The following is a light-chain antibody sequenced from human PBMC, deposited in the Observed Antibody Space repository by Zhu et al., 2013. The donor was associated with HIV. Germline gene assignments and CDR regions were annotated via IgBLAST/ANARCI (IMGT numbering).Light chain of an antibody. CDR1: QTISNY. CDR3: HQSFNSPLT. CDR2: AAV. Sequence: DIQMTQSPSSLSASVGDRVTISCRASQTISNYLNWYQQIPGKAPKLLIYAAVSLQSGVPSRFSGKRSGTDFTLTISSLQPEDFATYYCHQSFNSPLTFGQGTKVEI. J-gene: IGKJ1*01. V-gene: IGKV1-39*01.